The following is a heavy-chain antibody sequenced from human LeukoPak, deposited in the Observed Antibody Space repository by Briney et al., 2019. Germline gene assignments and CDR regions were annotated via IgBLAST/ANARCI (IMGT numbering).Heavy chain of an antibody. V-gene: IGHV3-53*01. J-gene: IGHJ4*02. CDR2: IYSGGNT. D-gene: IGHD3-3*01. CDR1: GFTVSSNY. CDR3: AKDGYYDFWSGYYYYFDY. Sequence: PGGSLRLSCAASGFTVSSNYMSWVRQAPGKGLEWVSVIYSGGNTYYADSVKGRFTISRDNSKNTLYLQMNSLRAEDTAVYYCAKDGYYDFWSGYYYYFDYWGQGTLVTVSS.